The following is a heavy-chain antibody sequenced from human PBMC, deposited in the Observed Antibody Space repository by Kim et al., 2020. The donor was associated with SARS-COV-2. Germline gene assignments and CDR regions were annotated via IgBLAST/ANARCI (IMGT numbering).Heavy chain of an antibody. CDR2: IKQDGSEK. V-gene: IGHV3-7*03. CDR3: ARDSSGWYENPSFDY. D-gene: IGHD6-19*01. CDR1: GFTFSSYW. Sequence: GGSLRLSCAASGFTFSSYWMSWVRQAPGKGLEWVSNIKQDGSEKYYVDSVKGRFTISRDNAKNSLYLQMNSLRAEDTAVYYCARDSSGWYENPSFDYWGQGTLVTVSS. J-gene: IGHJ4*02.